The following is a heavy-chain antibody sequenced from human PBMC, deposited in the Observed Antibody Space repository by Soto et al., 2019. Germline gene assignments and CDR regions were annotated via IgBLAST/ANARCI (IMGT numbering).Heavy chain of an antibody. V-gene: IGHV1-18*01. J-gene: IGHJ3*01. CDR2: ISAFNGNT. Sequence: ASVKVSCKASGFRFSDYGFNWLRQAPGQGLEWMGWISAFNGNTETAQGLLDRVTMTTDSSTTTAHMDLTNLTTDDTAIYYCARSYYLADAFDVRGQGTMVSVS. D-gene: IGHD3-16*01. CDR1: GFRFSDYG. CDR3: ARSYYLADAFDV.